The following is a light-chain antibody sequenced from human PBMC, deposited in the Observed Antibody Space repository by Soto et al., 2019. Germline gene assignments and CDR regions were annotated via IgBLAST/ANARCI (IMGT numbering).Light chain of an antibody. V-gene: IGLV2-14*01. CDR1: SSDIGSYNY. J-gene: IGLJ3*02. CDR3: SSYTSSSTWV. Sequence: QSALTQAASVSGSPGQSITISCTGTSSDIGSYNYVSWYQQHPGKAPKLIIYDVSSRPSGVSDRFAGSKSGNTASLTISGLKGEDGADYYCSSYTSSSTWVFGGGTKLTVL. CDR2: DVS.